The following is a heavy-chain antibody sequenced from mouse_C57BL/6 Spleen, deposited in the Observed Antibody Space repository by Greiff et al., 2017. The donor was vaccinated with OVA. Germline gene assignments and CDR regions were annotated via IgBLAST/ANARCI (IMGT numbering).Heavy chain of an antibody. CDR2: ISYDGSN. CDR3: ARDYDYDEWFAY. J-gene: IGHJ3*01. CDR1: GYSITSGYY. D-gene: IGHD2-4*01. Sequence: EVKLVESGPGLVKPSQSLSLTCSVTGYSITSGYYWNWIRQFPGNKLEWMGYISYDGSNNYNPSLKNRISITRDTSKNQFFLKLNSVTTEDTATYYCARDYDYDEWFAYWGQGTLVTVSA. V-gene: IGHV3-6*01.